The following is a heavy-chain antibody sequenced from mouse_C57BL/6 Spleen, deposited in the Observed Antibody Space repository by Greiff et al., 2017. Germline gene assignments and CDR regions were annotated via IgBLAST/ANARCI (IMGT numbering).Heavy chain of an antibody. CDR3: ARSPYDYDGDWYFDD. CDR1: GYTFTSYW. Sequence: VQLQQPGTELVKPGASVKLSCKASGYTFTSYWMHWVKQRPGQGLEWIGNINPSNGGTNYNEKFKSKATLTVDKSSSTAYMQLSSLTSEDSAVYYCARSPYDYDGDWYFDDWGTGTTVTVSS. CDR2: INPSNGGT. V-gene: IGHV1-53*01. J-gene: IGHJ1*03. D-gene: IGHD2-4*01.